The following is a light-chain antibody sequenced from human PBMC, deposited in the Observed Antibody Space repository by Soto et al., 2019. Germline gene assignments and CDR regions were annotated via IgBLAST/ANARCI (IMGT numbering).Light chain of an antibody. Sequence: QSALTQPASVSGSPGQSITISCTGTSRDVGSYNLVTWYQQHPGKAPKLLIYEGSKRPSGVSNRCTGSKSGSTASLTVSGLQAEDEADYYCSSYAGDTTSDVVFGGGTKVTAL. CDR1: SRDVGSYNL. J-gene: IGLJ2*01. V-gene: IGLV2-23*01. CDR2: EGS. CDR3: SSYAGDTTSDVV.